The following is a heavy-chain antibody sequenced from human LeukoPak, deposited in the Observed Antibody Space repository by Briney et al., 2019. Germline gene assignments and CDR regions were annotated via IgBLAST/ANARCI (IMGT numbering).Heavy chain of an antibody. CDR1: GGSFSGYY. CDR2: INDGGVS. D-gene: IGHD3-16*01. Sequence: SETLSLTCGVSGGSFSGYYWNWIRQPPGKGLEWMGVINDGGVSNYNPSLKSRVTISIDTSNKQISLNMSSGAAADTAVYYCARGRNWGTLYHYCMDVWGKGTTVTVSS. CDR3: ARGRNWGTLYHYCMDV. V-gene: IGHV4-34*01. J-gene: IGHJ6*03.